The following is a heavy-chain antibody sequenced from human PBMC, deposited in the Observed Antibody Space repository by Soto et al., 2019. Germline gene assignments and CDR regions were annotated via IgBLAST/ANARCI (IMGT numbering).Heavy chain of an antibody. V-gene: IGHV3-23*01. D-gene: IGHD3-3*02. CDR3: ARSLFLASTDTEPFDY. CDR2: SSGGGNDA. CDR1: GFTFSSYA. Sequence: EAQLLESGGGLVQPGGSLVLSCAASGFTFSSYAMSWVRQATGKGLEWVSSSSGGGNDAFYSVSLKGRFTISRDNSRNTLYLQMSSLRADDTAIYYCARSLFLASTDTEPFDYWGQGALVTVSS. J-gene: IGHJ4*02.